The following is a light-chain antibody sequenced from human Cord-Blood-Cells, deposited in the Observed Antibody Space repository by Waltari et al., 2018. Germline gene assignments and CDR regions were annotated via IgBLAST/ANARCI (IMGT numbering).Light chain of an antibody. J-gene: IGLJ3*02. CDR3: SSYTSSSTWV. CDR1: SSDVGGYTY. CDR2: DVS. V-gene: IGLV2-14*03. Sequence: QSALTQPASVSGSPGQSITLPRTGTSSDVGGYTYVSWYQQHPGKAPKLMIYDVSNRPSGVSNRFSGSKSGNTASLTISGLQAEDEADYYCSSYTSSSTWVFGGGTKLTVL.